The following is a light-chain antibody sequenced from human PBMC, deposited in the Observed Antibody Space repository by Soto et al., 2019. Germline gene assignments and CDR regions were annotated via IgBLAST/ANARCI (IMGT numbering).Light chain of an antibody. Sequence: AIQITQSPSSLSASVGDRVAISCRASQDIRNTLAWYQQKQGEAPKILIFAASNLQSGVPSRFSGSGSLTDFTLAITGLQPEDFETYYCLQYYNFSWTFGQGTKVDIK. CDR2: AAS. V-gene: IGKV1-6*01. CDR1: QDIRNT. J-gene: IGKJ1*01. CDR3: LQYYNFSWT.